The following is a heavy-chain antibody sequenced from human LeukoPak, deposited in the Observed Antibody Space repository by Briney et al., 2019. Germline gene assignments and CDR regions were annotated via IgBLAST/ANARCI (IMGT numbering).Heavy chain of an antibody. CDR1: GGSISSSSYF. D-gene: IGHD6-13*01. J-gene: IGHJ4*02. V-gene: IGHV4-39*01. CDR2: MSYSGST. Sequence: PSETLSLTCSVSGGSISSSSYFWGWIRQPPGTWLEWIGSMSYSGSTYYNPSLKSRVTISVDTSKNQFSLKLSSVTAADTAVYYCARRSSSQPPNYWGQGTLVTVSS. CDR3: ARRSSSQPPNY.